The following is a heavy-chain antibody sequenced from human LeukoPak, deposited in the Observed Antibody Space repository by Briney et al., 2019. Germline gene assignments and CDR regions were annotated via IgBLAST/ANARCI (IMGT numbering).Heavy chain of an antibody. CDR1: GFTFSSYS. J-gene: IGHJ4*02. V-gene: IGHV3-48*01. D-gene: IGHD3-22*01. CDR3: ARDYYDSSGYYYFDY. CDR2: ISSSSSSTI. Sequence: PGGSLRLSCAASGFTFSSYSMNWVRQAPGKGLEWVSYISSSSSSTIYYADSVKGRFTISRDNAKNSLYLQMNSLRAEDTAVYYCARDYYDSSGYYYFDYWGQGTLVTVSS.